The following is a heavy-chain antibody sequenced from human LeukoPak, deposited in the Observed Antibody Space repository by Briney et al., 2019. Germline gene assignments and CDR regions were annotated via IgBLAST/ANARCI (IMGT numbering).Heavy chain of an antibody. CDR3: ARRRYYDSTGYLD. CDR1: GGFISSSSYY. J-gene: IGHJ1*01. CDR2: IYYTGST. Sequence: PSETLSLTCTISGGFISSSSYYWGWIRQPPGKGLEWIGDIYYTGSTYYNASLKSRVSISIDTSNNHFSLKLSSVTAADTALYYCARRRYYDSTGYLDRGQGTLVTVSS. D-gene: IGHD3-22*01. V-gene: IGHV4-39*02.